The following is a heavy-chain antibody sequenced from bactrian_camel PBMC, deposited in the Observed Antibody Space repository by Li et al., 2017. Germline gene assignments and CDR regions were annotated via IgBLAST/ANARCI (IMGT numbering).Heavy chain of an antibody. CDR2: IYYDATTT. CDR1: GFSFGTYYRSDQYY. J-gene: IGHJ4*01. D-gene: IGHD6*01. Sequence: VQLVESGGGKVQPGGSLKLSCAASGFSFGTYYRSDQYYMSWVRLTPGKGLEWVSTIYYDATTTYYADAVKGRFTLSQDNTKNTLYLKMNDLKPEDTAMYYCSADPAGTERYCEGRLGLPGPMHAHWGQGTQVTVS. CDR3: SADPAGTERYCEGRLGLPGPMHAH. V-gene: IGHV3-2*01.